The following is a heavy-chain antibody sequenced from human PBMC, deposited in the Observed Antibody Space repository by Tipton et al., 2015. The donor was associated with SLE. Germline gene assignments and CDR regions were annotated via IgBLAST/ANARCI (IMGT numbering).Heavy chain of an antibody. J-gene: IGHJ6*03. CDR3: ARGGSWTGYYYYMDV. CDR2: ISYDGSNK. CDR1: GFTFSSYA. D-gene: IGHD6-13*01. V-gene: IGHV3-30-3*01. Sequence: SLRLSCAASGFTFSSYAMHWVRQAPGKGLEWVAVISYDGSNKYYADSVKGRFTTSRDNSKNTLYLQMNSLRAEDTAVYYCARGGSWTGYYYYMDVWGKGTTVTVSS.